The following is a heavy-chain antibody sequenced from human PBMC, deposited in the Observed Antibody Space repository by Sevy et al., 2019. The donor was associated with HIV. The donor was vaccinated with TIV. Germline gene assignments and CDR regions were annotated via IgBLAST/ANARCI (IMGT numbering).Heavy chain of an antibody. CDR3: ARGRAYYNWNYPGDV. V-gene: IGHV1-8*01. Sequence: ASVKVSCKASGYTFTSYDSNWVRQATGQGLEWMGWMNPNSGNTGYAQKFQGRVTMTRNTSISTAYMELSSLRSEDTAVYYCARGRAYYNWNYPGDVWGQGTTVTVSS. CDR1: GYTFTSYD. D-gene: IGHD1-7*01. J-gene: IGHJ6*02. CDR2: MNPNSGNT.